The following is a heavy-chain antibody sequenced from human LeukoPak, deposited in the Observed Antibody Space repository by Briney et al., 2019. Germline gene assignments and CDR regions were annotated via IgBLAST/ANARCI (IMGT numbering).Heavy chain of an antibody. Sequence: SETLSLTCTVSGDSISSGGYYWSWLRQPPGKGLEWIGYIYHSGSTYYNPSLKSRVTISVDRSKNQFSLKLSSVTAADTAVYYCARVLTAFDIWGQGTMVTVSS. CDR1: GDSISSGGYY. V-gene: IGHV4-30-2*01. CDR3: ARVLTAFDI. D-gene: IGHD2-8*02. J-gene: IGHJ3*02. CDR2: IYHSGST.